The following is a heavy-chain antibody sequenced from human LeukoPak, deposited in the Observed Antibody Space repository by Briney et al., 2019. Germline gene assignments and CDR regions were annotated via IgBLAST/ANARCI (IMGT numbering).Heavy chain of an antibody. D-gene: IGHD3-3*01. Sequence: SETLSLTCTVSGGSISSGSYYWSWIRQPAGKGLEWIGRIYTSGSTNYNPSLKSRVTISVDTSKNQFSLKLSSVTAADTAVYYCARVGYYDFWSGYSDYWGQGTLSPSPQ. J-gene: IGHJ4*02. CDR3: ARVGYYDFWSGYSDY. CDR2: IYTSGST. V-gene: IGHV4-61*02. CDR1: GGSISSGSYY.